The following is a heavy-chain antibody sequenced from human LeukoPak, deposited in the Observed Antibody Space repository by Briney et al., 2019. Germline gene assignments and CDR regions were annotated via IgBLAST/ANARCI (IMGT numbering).Heavy chain of an antibody. J-gene: IGHJ4*02. CDR2: INPSGGST. CDR1: GYTFTSYY. CDR3: ARLEYSYGYDY. Sequence: ASVKVSCKASGYTFTSYYMHWVRQAPGQGLEWMGIINPSGGSTSYAQKFQGRVTMTRDMSTSTVYMELSSLRSEDTAVYYCARLEYSYGYDYWGQGTLVTVSS. V-gene: IGHV1-46*01. D-gene: IGHD5-18*01.